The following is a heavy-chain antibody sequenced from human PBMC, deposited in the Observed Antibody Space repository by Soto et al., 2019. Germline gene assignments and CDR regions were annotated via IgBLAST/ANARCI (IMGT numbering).Heavy chain of an antibody. CDR1: GGSISSYY. Sequence: PSETLSLTCTVSGGSISSYYWSWIRQPPGKGLEWIGYIYYSGSTNYNPSLKSRVTISVDTSKNQFSLKLSSVTAADTAVYYCARATRWPSSGYYQLYYWGQGTLVPVSS. D-gene: IGHD3-22*01. CDR2: IYYSGST. CDR3: ARATRWPSSGYYQLYY. J-gene: IGHJ4*02. V-gene: IGHV4-59*12.